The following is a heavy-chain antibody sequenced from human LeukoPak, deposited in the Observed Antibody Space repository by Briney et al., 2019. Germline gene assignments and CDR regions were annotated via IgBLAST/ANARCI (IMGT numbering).Heavy chain of an antibody. D-gene: IGHD3-9*01. V-gene: IGHV4-39*01. CDR1: GGSISSSSYH. J-gene: IGHJ4*02. Sequence: SETLSLTCTVSGGSISSSSYHWGWIRQPPGKGLEWIGTIYSGGSTYYNPSLKGRVTISIDTSNNQFFLKLNSVTAADTAVYYCARQRGKMRYFDFVALDYWGQGTLVTVSS. CDR2: IYSGGST. CDR3: ARQRGKMRYFDFVALDY.